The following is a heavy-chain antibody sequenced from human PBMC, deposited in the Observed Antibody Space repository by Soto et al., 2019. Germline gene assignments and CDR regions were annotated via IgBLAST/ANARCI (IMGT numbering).Heavy chain of an antibody. CDR2: IYYSGST. CDR1: GGSISSSSYY. V-gene: IGHV4-39*01. Sequence: SETLSLTCTVSGGSISSSSYYWGWIRQPPGKGLEWIGSIYYSGSTYYNPSLKSRVTISVDTSKNQFSLKLSSVTAADTAVYYCARHGCSGGSCGYYYYYYMDVWGKGTTVTVSS. D-gene: IGHD2-15*01. CDR3: ARHGCSGGSCGYYYYYYMDV. J-gene: IGHJ6*03.